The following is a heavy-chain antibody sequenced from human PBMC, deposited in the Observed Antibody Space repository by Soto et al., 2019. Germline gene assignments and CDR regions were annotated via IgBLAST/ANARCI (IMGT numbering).Heavy chain of an antibody. CDR1: GYTFTGYY. Sequence: QVHLVQSGAEVEKSGASVKVSCKASGYTFTGYYIHWVRQAPGQGLEWMGWINPDTGGTDYSEKFRGLVTMTRDTPKTRAYMELSSLKSAESAMYYCARAVGRDGSSWYMGAFDSWGQGTLVTVSS. CDR2: INPDTGGT. D-gene: IGHD6-13*01. J-gene: IGHJ4*02. V-gene: IGHV1-2*04. CDR3: ARAVGRDGSSWYMGAFDS.